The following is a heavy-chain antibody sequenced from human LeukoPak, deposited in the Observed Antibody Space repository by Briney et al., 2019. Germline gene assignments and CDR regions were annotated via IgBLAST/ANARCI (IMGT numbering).Heavy chain of an antibody. Sequence: ASVKVSCKASGYTFTSYAMNWVRQAPGQGLERMGWINTNTGNPTYAQGFTGRFVFSLDTSVSTAYLQISSLKAEDTAVYYCARENTAMVNVRFDYWGQGTLVTVSS. J-gene: IGHJ4*02. V-gene: IGHV7-4-1*02. CDR1: GYTFTSYA. CDR2: INTNTGNP. CDR3: ARENTAMVNVRFDY. D-gene: IGHD5-18*01.